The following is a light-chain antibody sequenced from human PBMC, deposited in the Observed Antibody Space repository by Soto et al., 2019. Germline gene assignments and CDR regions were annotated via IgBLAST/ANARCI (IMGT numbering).Light chain of an antibody. CDR3: QQNGSSPPVT. CDR1: QSVSSSY. CDR2: GAS. J-gene: IGKJ4*01. V-gene: IGKV3-20*01. Sequence: EIVLTQSPGTLSLSPGERATLSCRASQSVSSSYLAWYQQKPGQAPRLLIYGASSRATGIPERFSGSGSGTDFTLTISRLEPEDFAVYYCQQNGSSPPVTFGGGTKVEIK.